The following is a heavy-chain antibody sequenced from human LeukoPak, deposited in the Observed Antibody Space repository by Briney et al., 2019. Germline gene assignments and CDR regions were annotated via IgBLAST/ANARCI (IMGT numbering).Heavy chain of an antibody. Sequence: GGSLRLSCAASGLTFSSYAMSWVRQAPGKGLEWVSAISGSGGSTYYADSVKGRFTISRDNSKNTLYLQMNSLRAEDTAVYYCASRGSLPYNWFDPWGQGTLVTVSS. CDR2: ISGSGGST. J-gene: IGHJ5*02. V-gene: IGHV3-23*01. D-gene: IGHD2-15*01. CDR3: ASRGSLPYNWFDP. CDR1: GLTFSSYA.